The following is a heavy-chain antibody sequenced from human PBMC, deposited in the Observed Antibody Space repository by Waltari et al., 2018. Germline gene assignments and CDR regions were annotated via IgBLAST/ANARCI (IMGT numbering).Heavy chain of an antibody. CDR3: ARGSYSSGWYGSYYYYMDV. D-gene: IGHD6-19*01. CDR1: GYTFTRYG. CDR2: ISAYNRNT. V-gene: IGHV1-18*01. Sequence: QVQLVQSGAEVKKPGASVKVSCKASGYTFTRYGISWVRQAPGQGLEWMGWISAYNRNTNYAQKLQVRVTMTTDTSTSTAYMELRSLRSDDTAVYYCARGSYSSGWYGSYYYYMDVWGKGTTVTVSS. J-gene: IGHJ6*03.